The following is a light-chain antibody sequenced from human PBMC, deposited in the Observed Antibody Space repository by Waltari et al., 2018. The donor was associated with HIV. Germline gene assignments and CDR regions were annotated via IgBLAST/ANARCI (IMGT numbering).Light chain of an antibody. J-gene: IGKJ2*01. Sequence: DIQLTKSPSSLSASVGDRVTITCRASQNINNWLAWYQQKPGETPKFLIYRASTLESGVPSRFSGSGCGTEFSLTISILQPEDFAIYYCQQYKSYPVTFGRG. CDR3: QQYKSYPVT. CDR1: QNINNW. V-gene: IGKV1-5*03. CDR2: RAS.